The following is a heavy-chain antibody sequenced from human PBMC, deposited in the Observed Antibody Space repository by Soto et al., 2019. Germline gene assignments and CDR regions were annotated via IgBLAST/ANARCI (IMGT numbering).Heavy chain of an antibody. V-gene: IGHV1-2*04. Sequence: ASVKVSCKASGYTFTGYYMHWVRQAPGQGLEWMGWINPNSGGTNYAQKFQGWVTMTRDTSISTAYMELSRLRSDDTAVYYCARAHENLPGPYGMDVWGQGTTVTVSS. J-gene: IGHJ6*02. CDR2: INPNSGGT. D-gene: IGHD3-10*01. CDR1: GYTFTGYY. CDR3: ARAHENLPGPYGMDV.